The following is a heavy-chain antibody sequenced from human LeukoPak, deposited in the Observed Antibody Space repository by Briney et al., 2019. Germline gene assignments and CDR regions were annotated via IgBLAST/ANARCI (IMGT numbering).Heavy chain of an antibody. CDR3: ARVRIAAAVIVSWFDP. V-gene: IGHV1-18*04. D-gene: IGHD6-13*01. Sequence: ASVKVSCKASGYTFTGYYMHWVRQAPGQGLEWIGWISAYNGNTNYAQKLQGRVTMTTDTSTSTAYMELRSLRSDDTAVYYCARVRIAAAVIVSWFDPWGQGTLVTVSS. CDR1: GYTFTGYY. J-gene: IGHJ5*02. CDR2: ISAYNGNT.